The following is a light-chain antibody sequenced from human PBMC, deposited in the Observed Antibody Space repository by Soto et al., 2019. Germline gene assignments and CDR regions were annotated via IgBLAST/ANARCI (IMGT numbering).Light chain of an antibody. CDR1: QSVSSN. CDR3: QQRSNWPPIT. CDR2: GAS. V-gene: IGKV3-15*01. J-gene: IGKJ5*01. Sequence: EIVFTQSPSTLSFSPGDRATLSCGASQSVSSNLAWYQQKPGQAPRLLIYGASTRATGIPARFSGSGSGTEFTLTISSLQSEDFAVYYCQQRSNWPPITFGQGTRLEIK.